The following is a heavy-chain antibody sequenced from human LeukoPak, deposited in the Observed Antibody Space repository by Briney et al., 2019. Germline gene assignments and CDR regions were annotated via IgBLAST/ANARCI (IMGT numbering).Heavy chain of an antibody. CDR2: ISYDGSNK. CDR3: ARGTLWFGLGHLDY. V-gene: IGHV3-30*04. D-gene: IGHD3-10*01. J-gene: IGHJ4*02. CDR1: GFTFSSYA. Sequence: GRSLRLSCAASGFTFSSYAMHWARQAPGKGLEWVAVISYDGSNKYYADSVKGRFTISRDNSKNTLYLQMNSLRAEDTAVYYCARGTLWFGLGHLDYWGQGTLVTVSS.